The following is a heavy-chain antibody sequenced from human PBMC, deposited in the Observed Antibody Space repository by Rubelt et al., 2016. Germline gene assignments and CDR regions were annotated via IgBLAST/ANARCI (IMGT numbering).Heavy chain of an antibody. CDR2: ISVYSGNT. CDR1: GYTFTSSA. Sequence: QVQLVQSGAEVKKPGASVKVSCKASGYTFTSSAMHWVRQAPGQRLEWMGWISVYSGNTNYGQEMQGRVSLNAETSTTTAYSGRRSLGSDGKAVEYGARDETSGSGGGYWGQGTLVTVSS. D-gene: IGHD1-26*01. V-gene: IGHV1-3*02. J-gene: IGHJ4*02. CDR3: ARDETSGSGGGY.